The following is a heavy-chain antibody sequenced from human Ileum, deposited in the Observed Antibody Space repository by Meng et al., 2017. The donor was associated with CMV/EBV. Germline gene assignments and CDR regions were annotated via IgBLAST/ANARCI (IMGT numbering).Heavy chain of an antibody. Sequence: QDRLQSLSPGLMKPSNTLPRTCTASRGSISSDYWSLIRQPAGKGLEWIWRIYTSGSTNYTPSLKSRVTMSVDTSKTQFSLKLSSVTAADTAVYYCARGPYSSSWSSFDYWGQGTLVTVSS. V-gene: IGHV4-4*07. D-gene: IGHD6-13*01. J-gene: IGHJ4*02. CDR2: IYTSGST. CDR3: ARGPYSSSWSSFDY. CDR1: RGSISSDY.